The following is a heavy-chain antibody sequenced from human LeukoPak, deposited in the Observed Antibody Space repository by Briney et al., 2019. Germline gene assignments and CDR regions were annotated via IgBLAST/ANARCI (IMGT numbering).Heavy chain of an antibody. J-gene: IGHJ3*02. Sequence: SETLSLTCTVSGGSISSYYWSWIRQPPGKGLEWIGYIYTSGSTNYNPSLKSRVTISVDTSKNQFSLKLSSVTAADTAVYYCARFVPGDAFDIWGQGTMVTVSS. CDR1: GGSISSYY. CDR3: ARFVPGDAFDI. D-gene: IGHD6-6*01. CDR2: IYTSGST. V-gene: IGHV4-4*09.